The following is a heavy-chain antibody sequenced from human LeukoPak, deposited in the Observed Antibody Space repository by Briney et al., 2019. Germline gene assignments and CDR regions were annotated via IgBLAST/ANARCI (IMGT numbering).Heavy chain of an antibody. D-gene: IGHD6-19*01. V-gene: IGHV1-69*13. CDR3: ARDPTTIAVAGLDY. CDR2: IIPIYGTA. Sequence: SVKVSCKASGGTFSSYAISWVRQAPGQGLEWMGGIIPIYGTANYAQKFQGRVTITADESTSTAYMELSSLRSEDTAVYYCARDPTTIAVAGLDYWGREPWSPSPQ. CDR1: GGTFSSYA. J-gene: IGHJ4*02.